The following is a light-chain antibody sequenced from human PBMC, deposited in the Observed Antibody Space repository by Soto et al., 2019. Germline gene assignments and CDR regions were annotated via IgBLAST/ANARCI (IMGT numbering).Light chain of an antibody. CDR2: GAS. CDR3: QQYGSSGT. V-gene: IGKV3-20*01. CDR1: QCVSNNY. J-gene: IGKJ1*01. Sequence: EIVLTQSPGTLSLSPGERATLSCRASQCVSNNYLAWYQQKPGQAPRLLIYGASNRATGIPDRFSGSGSGTDFTLTISRLEPEDFAVYYCQQYGSSGTFGQVTKVDIK.